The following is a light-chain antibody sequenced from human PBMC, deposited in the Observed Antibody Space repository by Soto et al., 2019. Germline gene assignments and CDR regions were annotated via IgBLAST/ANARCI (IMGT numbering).Light chain of an antibody. V-gene: IGKV1-5*01. J-gene: IGKJ1*01. Sequence: DIQMTQSPSTLSASVGDRVTITCRASQNINTDLAWYQQKPGKVPNLLIYHASSLESGVPSRFSGSGSGTEFTLTISSLQPDDFATYYCQQYNSYSETFGQGTKVDNK. CDR1: QNINTD. CDR2: HAS. CDR3: QQYNSYSET.